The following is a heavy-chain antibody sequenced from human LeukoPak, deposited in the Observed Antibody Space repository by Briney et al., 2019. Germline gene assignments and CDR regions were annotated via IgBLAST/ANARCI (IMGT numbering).Heavy chain of an antibody. D-gene: IGHD2-15*01. J-gene: IGHJ6*03. CDR2: INPNSGGT. V-gene: IGHV1-2*02. CDR1: GYTFTGYY. Sequence: ASVKVSCKASGYTFTGYYMHWVRQAPGQGLEWMGWINPNSGGTNYAQKFQGRVTMTRDTSISTAYMELSRLRSDDTAVYYCAREGGRGYYYYMDVWGKGTTVTVSS. CDR3: AREGGRGYYYYMDV.